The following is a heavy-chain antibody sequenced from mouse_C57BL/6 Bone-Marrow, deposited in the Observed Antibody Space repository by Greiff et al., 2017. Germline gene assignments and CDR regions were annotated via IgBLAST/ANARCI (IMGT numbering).Heavy chain of an antibody. Sequence: EVKLEESGGGLVQPGGSLSLSCAASGFTFTDYYMSWVRQPPGKALEWLGFIRNKANGYTTEYSASVKGRFTISRDNFQSILYLQMNALGAEDSATYYCARYGVGFDYWGQGTTLTVSS. V-gene: IGHV7-3*01. CDR1: GFTFTDYY. J-gene: IGHJ2*01. CDR2: IRNKANGYTT. D-gene: IGHD1-3*01. CDR3: ARYGVGFDY.